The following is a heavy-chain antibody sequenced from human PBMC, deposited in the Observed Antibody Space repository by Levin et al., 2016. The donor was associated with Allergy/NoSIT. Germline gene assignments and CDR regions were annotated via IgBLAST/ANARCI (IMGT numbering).Heavy chain of an antibody. D-gene: IGHD3-3*01. Sequence: WIRQPPGKGLEWVSTLSGSGTSTYYADSVKGRFTISRDNSKNTLYLQMNSLRAEDTAVYYCAKGHPINWFDPWGQGTLVTVSS. CDR3: AKGHPINWFDP. V-gene: IGHV3-23*01. CDR2: LSGSGTST. J-gene: IGHJ5*02.